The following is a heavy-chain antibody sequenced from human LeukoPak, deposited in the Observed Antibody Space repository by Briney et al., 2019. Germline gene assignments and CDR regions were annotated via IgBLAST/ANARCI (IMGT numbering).Heavy chain of an antibody. CDR1: GYTFTGYY. CDR3: ARARDSKWELLPYFDY. D-gene: IGHD1-26*01. CDR2: INPNSGGT. J-gene: IGHJ4*02. V-gene: IGHV1-2*04. Sequence: ASVKVSCKASGYTFTGYYMHWVRQAPGQGLEWMGWINPNSGGTNYAQKLQGWVTMTRVTSISTAYMELSRLRSDDTAVYYCARARDSKWELLPYFDYWDQGTLVTVSS.